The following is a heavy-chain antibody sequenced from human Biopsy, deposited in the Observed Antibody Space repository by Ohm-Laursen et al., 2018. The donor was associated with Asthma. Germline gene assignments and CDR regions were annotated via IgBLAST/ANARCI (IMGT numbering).Heavy chain of an antibody. CDR1: GFTFADYG. J-gene: IGHJ4*02. CDR3: GRDMGGFGSGWFPVEF. Sequence: GSLRLSCAASGFTFADYGMSWVRQAPGKGLDWVSGINWNGGSTGYADSVKGRFTISRDNAKNSLYLQMNSLRAEDTALYHCGRDMGGFGSGWFPVEFWGQGTLVTVSS. CDR2: INWNGGST. V-gene: IGHV3-20*01. D-gene: IGHD6-19*01.